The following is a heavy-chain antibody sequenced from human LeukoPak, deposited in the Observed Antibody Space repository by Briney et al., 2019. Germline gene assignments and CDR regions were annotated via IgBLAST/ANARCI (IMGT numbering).Heavy chain of an antibody. V-gene: IGHV1-46*01. J-gene: IGHJ6*03. CDR1: GYTFTSYY. Sequence: ASVKVSCKASGYTFTSYYMHWVRQAPGQGLEWMGIINPSGGSTSYAQKFQGRVTMTRDMSTSTVYMELSSLRSEDTAVYYCAREGPTVTRGGMNYYYYMDVWGKGTTVTVSS. CDR2: INPSGGST. CDR3: AREGPTVTRGGMNYYYYMDV. D-gene: IGHD4-11*01.